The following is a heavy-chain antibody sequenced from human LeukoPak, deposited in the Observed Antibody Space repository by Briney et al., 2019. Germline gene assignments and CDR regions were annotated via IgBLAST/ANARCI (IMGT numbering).Heavy chain of an antibody. CDR3: ARHLGSGSYHTAPDYFDY. Sequence: SETLSLTCTVSGGSISSGGYYWSWIRQHPGKGLEWIGSIYYSGSTYYNPSLKSRVTISVDTSKNQFSLKLSSVTAADTAVYYCARHLGSGSYHTAPDYFDYWGQGTLVTVSS. D-gene: IGHD1-26*01. CDR1: GGSISSGGYY. CDR2: IYYSGST. J-gene: IGHJ4*02. V-gene: IGHV4-39*01.